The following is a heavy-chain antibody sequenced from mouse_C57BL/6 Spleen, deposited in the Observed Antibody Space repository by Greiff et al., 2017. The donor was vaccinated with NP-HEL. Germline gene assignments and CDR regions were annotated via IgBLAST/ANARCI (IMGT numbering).Heavy chain of an antibody. CDR1: GYAFSSSW. D-gene: IGHD3-2*02. V-gene: IGHV1-82*01. Sequence: QVQLQQPGPELVKPGASVKISCKASGYAFSSSWMNWVKQRPGKGLEWIGRIYPGDGDTNYNGKFKGKATLTADTSSSTAYMQLSSLTSEDSAVYFCARTAQAFYAMDYWGQGTSVTVSS. J-gene: IGHJ4*01. CDR3: ARTAQAFYAMDY. CDR2: IYPGDGDT.